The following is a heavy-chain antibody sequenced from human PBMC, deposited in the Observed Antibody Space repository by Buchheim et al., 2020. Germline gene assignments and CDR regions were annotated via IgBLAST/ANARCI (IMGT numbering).Heavy chain of an antibody. CDR1: GFTFSTYS. CDR2: ISHDGSNK. V-gene: IGHV3-30-3*01. Sequence: QVQLVESGGGVVQPGRSLRLSCAASGFTFSTYSMHWVRQAPGKGLEWVAVISHDGSNKYYADSVKGRFTISRDNSKTTYLQMNSLRAEDTAVYYCARDYCSGGSCYFFDPWGQGTL. CDR3: ARDYCSGGSCYFFDP. J-gene: IGHJ5*02. D-gene: IGHD2-15*01.